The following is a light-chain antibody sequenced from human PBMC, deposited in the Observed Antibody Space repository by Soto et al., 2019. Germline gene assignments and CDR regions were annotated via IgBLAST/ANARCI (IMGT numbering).Light chain of an antibody. Sequence: QSALTQPASVSGSPGQSITISCTGTSSDVGSYNLVSWYQQHPGKAPKLVIYDVNKRPSGVSNRFSGSKSGNTASLTISGLQAEDEDDYYFCSYAGSSTWVFVGGTKLTVL. CDR1: SSDVGSYNL. J-gene: IGLJ3*02. CDR2: DVN. CDR3: CSYAGSSTWV. V-gene: IGLV2-23*02.